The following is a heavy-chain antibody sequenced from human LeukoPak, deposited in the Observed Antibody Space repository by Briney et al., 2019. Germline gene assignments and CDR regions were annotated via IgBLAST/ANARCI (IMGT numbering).Heavy chain of an antibody. V-gene: IGHV1-8*01. CDR2: MNPNSGNT. J-gene: IGHJ3*02. D-gene: IGHD1-1*01. Sequence: ASVKVSCKASGYTFTSYDINWVRQAPGQGLEWMGWMNPNSGNTGYAQKFQGRVTMTRNTSISTAYMELSSLRSEDTAVYYCARLNWNADDAFDIWGQGTMVTVSS. CDR3: ARLNWNADDAFDI. CDR1: GYTFTSYD.